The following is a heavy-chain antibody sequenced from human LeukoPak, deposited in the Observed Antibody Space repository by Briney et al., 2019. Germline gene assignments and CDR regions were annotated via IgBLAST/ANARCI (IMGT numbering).Heavy chain of an antibody. V-gene: IGHV4-59*01. CDR3: TRTYSSAPLDH. Sequence: SETLSLTCTLSVGSISSYYWSGIPQPPAKGREGLGYISYTGRTNYNPSLKSRVTMPIDTSKNQFSLQPSSVPTADPAVYYCTRTYSSAPLDHWGQGALVTVSS. J-gene: IGHJ4*02. D-gene: IGHD6-25*01. CDR2: ISYTGRT. CDR1: VGSISSYY.